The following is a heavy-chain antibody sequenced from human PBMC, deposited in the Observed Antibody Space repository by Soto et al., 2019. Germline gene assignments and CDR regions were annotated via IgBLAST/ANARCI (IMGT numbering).Heavy chain of an antibody. D-gene: IGHD2-8*02. CDR3: GVSSGLDF. V-gene: IGHV1-18*01. CDR2: INADSGEP. Sequence: QVQLVQSGPEVKRPGSSVKISCKASGFSSTTYAFSWVRRAPGQGLEWMGLINADSGEPRYAQKFQARVAMTTDTSTRTAYMELRGLTSDDTAVYYCGVSSGLDFWGQGTRVTVSS. CDR1: GFSSTTYA. J-gene: IGHJ4*02.